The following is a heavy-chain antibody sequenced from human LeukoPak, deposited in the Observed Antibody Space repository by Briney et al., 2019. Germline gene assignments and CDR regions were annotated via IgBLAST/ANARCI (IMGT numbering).Heavy chain of an antibody. Sequence: PGGSLRLSCAASGFTVSSNYMSWVRQAPGKGLEWVSVIYSGGSTYYADSVKGRFTISRDNSKNTLYLQMNSLRAEDTAVYYCAREEDIVVVVAAPGDYWGQGTLVTVSS. CDR1: GFTVSSNY. CDR2: IYSGGST. J-gene: IGHJ4*02. CDR3: AREEDIVVVVAAPGDY. V-gene: IGHV3-66*01. D-gene: IGHD2-15*01.